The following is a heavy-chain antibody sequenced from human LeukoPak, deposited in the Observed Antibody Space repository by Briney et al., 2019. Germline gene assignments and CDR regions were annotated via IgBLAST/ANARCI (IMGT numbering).Heavy chain of an antibody. CDR3: AKEKYGSGSYYPHFDY. J-gene: IGHJ4*02. Sequence: GGSLRLSCAASGFTFSSYGMHWVRQAPGKGLEWVAVISYDGSNKYYADSVKGRFTISRDNSKNTLYLQMNSLRAEDTAVYYCAKEKYGSGSYYPHFDYWGQGTLVTVSS. D-gene: IGHD3-10*01. V-gene: IGHV3-30*18. CDR1: GFTFSSYG. CDR2: ISYDGSNK.